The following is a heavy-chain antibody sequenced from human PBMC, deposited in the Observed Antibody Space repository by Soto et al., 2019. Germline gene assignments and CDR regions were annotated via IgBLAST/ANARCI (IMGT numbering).Heavy chain of an antibody. Sequence: ASVKVSCKASGYTFTSYDIYWVRQATGQGLELMGWMNPNTGNSGYAQKLQGRVTMTSDTSISTAHMELSSLRSEDTAVYYCARRAETNGWNGFGADKYYFDFWGQGTLVTVYS. CDR2: MNPNTGNS. CDR3: ARRAETNGWNGFGADKYYFDF. D-gene: IGHD1-1*01. J-gene: IGHJ4*02. CDR1: GYTFTSYD. V-gene: IGHV1-8*01.